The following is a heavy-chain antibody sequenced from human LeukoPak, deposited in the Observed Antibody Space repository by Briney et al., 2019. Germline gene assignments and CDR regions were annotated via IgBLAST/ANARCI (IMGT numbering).Heavy chain of an antibody. CDR3: ARGFRSGLDY. D-gene: IGHD2-21*01. CDR2: INSDGSSI. CDR1: GFTFSNYW. V-gene: IGHV3-74*01. J-gene: IGHJ4*02. Sequence: GESLRPSCAASGFTFSNYWMHWVRQAPGKGLLWVSRINSDGSSISYADSVKGRFTISRDNANNTLYLQMNSLRAEDTGVYYCARGFRSGLDYWGQGTLVTVSS.